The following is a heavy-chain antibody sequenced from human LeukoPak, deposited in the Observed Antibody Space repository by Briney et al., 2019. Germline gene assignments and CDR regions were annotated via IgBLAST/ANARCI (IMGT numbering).Heavy chain of an antibody. CDR1: GFTFSTYS. Sequence: GGSLRLSCIASGFTFSTYSMNWVRQAPGKGLEWVSYISSSSAIYYADSVKGRFTISRDNAKNSLFLQMNTLRDEDTAIYYCARGVQLWSYYYYGLDVWGHGTTVTVSS. J-gene: IGHJ6*02. CDR3: ARGVQLWSYYYYGLDV. V-gene: IGHV3-48*02. D-gene: IGHD1-1*01. CDR2: ISSSSAI.